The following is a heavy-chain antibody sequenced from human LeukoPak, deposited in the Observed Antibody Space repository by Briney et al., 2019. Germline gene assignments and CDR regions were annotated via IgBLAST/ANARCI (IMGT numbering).Heavy chain of an antibody. CDR1: GESLNSYY. J-gene: IGHJ1*01. Sequence: PSETLSLTCAVYGESLNSYYWSWVRQPPGEGLEWIGEIYESGTTEYNPSLKSRVTISMVPSKQQFSLSLSSVTAADTAVYYCARGPSVGAAMVPEYFQHWGQGTLVTVSS. D-gene: IGHD5-18*01. CDR2: IYESGTT. V-gene: IGHV4-34*01. CDR3: ARGPSVGAAMVPEYFQH.